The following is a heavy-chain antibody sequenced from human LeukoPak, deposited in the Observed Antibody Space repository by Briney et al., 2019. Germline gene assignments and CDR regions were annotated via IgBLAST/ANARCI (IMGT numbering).Heavy chain of an antibody. CDR3: ASNNDWRFDY. J-gene: IGHJ4*02. CDR1: GFTFSSYW. Sequence: GGSLRLSCAASGFTFSSYWMSWVRQAPGKGLEWVANIKEDGRIKNYVDSVKGRFTISRDNAKKSVYLQMSSLRVEDTAMYYCASNNDWRFDYWGQGTLLTVSS. CDR2: IKEDGRIK. V-gene: IGHV3-7*01. D-gene: IGHD3-9*01.